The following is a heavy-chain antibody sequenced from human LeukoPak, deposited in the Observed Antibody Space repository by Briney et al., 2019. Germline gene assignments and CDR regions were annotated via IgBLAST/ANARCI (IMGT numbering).Heavy chain of an antibody. CDR1: GITLNNNA. CDR2: ISGSGGST. V-gene: IGHV3-23*01. D-gene: IGHD3-22*01. CDR3: AKALPYYYDSSGWYYFDY. Sequence: GESLRLSCAASGITLNNNAMSWVRQAPGKGLEWVSAISGSGGSTYYADSVKGRFTISRDNSKNTLYPQMNSLRAEDTAVYYCAKALPYYYDSSGWYYFDYWGQGTLVTVSS. J-gene: IGHJ4*02.